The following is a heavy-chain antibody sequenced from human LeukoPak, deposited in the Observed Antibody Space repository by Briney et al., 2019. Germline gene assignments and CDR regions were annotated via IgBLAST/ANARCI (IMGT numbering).Heavy chain of an antibody. CDR3: ARLLYYGSGSYYNWFDP. J-gene: IGHJ5*02. V-gene: IGHV4-59*08. D-gene: IGHD3-10*01. CDR1: RGSISGYY. CDR2: IHYSGST. Sequence: SETLSLTCSVSRGSISGYYWSWIRQPPGKGLEWIGYIHYSGSTNYNPSLKSRVTISVDTSKNQFFLKLSSVTAADTAVYYCARLLYYGSGSYYNWFDPWGQGTLVTVSS.